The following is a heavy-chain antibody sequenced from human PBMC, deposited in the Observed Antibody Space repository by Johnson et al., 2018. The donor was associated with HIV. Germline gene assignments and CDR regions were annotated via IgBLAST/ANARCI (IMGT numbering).Heavy chain of an antibody. CDR2: ISDDGTNK. J-gene: IGHJ3*02. D-gene: IGHD2-21*02. CDR1: GFTFSDYA. Sequence: VQLVESGGVVVQPGRSLTLSCIGSGFTFSDYAIHWVRQAPGKGLEWVAVISDDGTNKYYAASVKGRFTISRDNSENTLYLQMNSLRTEDTAVYYCARDADSDAFDIWGQGTLVTVSS. V-gene: IGHV3-30-3*01. CDR3: ARDADSDAFDI.